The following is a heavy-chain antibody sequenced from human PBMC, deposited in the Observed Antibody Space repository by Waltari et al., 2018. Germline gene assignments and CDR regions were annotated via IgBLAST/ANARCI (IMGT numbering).Heavy chain of an antibody. CDR1: GGSISSSSYY. V-gene: IGHV4-39*02. CDR3: AREGRYVDTAMAFVPYYYGMDV. J-gene: IGHJ6*02. Sequence: QLQLQESGPGLVKPSETLSLTCTVSGGSISSSSYYWGWIRQPPGKGLGGIGSIYYSGSTYYNPSLKSRVTISVDTSKNQFSLKLSSVTAADTAVYYCAREGRYVDTAMAFVPYYYGMDVWGQGTTVTVSS. CDR2: IYYSGST. D-gene: IGHD5-18*01.